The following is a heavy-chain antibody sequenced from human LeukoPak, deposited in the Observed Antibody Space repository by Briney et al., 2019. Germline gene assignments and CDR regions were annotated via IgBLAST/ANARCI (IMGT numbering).Heavy chain of an antibody. D-gene: IGHD6-6*01. CDR1: GDSVSSNSAA. Sequence: SQTLSLTCAISGDSVSSNSAAWNWIRQSPSRGLEWLGRTYYRSKWYNDYAVSVKSRITINPDTSKNQFSLQLNSVTPEDTAAYYCARAALGYSSSINWFDPWGQGTLVTVSS. V-gene: IGHV6-1*01. CDR2: TYYRSKWYN. CDR3: ARAALGYSSSINWFDP. J-gene: IGHJ5*02.